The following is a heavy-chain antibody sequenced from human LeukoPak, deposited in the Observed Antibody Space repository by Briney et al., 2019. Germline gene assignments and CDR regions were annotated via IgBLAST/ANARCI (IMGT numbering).Heavy chain of an antibody. J-gene: IGHJ4*02. CDR2: IYSDNT. CDR3: VRERFYYGSGGSPVDY. CDR1: GFTVSSNS. D-gene: IGHD3-22*01. V-gene: IGHV3-53*01. Sequence: GGSLRLSCTVSGFTVSSNSMSWVRQAPGKGLEWVSFIYSDNTHYSDSVKGRFTISRDNSKNTLYLQMNSLRAEDTAVYYCVRERFYYGSGGSPVDYWGQGTLVTVSS.